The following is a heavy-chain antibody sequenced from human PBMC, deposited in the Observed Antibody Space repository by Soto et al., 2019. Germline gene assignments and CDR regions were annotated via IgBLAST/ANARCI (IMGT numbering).Heavy chain of an antibody. J-gene: IGHJ6*02. CDR1: GFTFSSYG. CDR2: ISYDGSNK. V-gene: IGHV3-30*18. D-gene: IGHD6-6*01. Sequence: PGGSRRLSCAASGFTFSSYGMHWVRQAPGKGLEWVAVISYDGSNKYYADSVKGRFTISRDNSKNTLYLQMNSLRAEDTAVYYCAKPRAARPYYYYYYGMDVWGQGTTVTVSS. CDR3: AKPRAARPYYYYYYGMDV.